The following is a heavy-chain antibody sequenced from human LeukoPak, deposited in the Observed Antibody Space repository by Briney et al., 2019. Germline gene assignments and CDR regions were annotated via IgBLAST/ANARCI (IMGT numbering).Heavy chain of an antibody. V-gene: IGHV1-69*13. CDR1: GGTFSSYA. D-gene: IGHD3-22*01. CDR2: IIPIFGTA. Sequence: SEKVSCKASGGTFSSYAISWVRQAPGQGLEWMGGIIPIFGTANYAQKFQGRVTITADESTSTAYMELSSLRSEDTAVYYCASNSYDSSCHDYWGQGTLVTVSS. J-gene: IGHJ4*02. CDR3: ASNSYDSSCHDY.